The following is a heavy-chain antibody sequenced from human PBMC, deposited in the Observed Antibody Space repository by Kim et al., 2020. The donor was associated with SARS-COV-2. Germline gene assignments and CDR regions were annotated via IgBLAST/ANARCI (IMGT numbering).Heavy chain of an antibody. D-gene: IGHD1-26*01. J-gene: IGHJ4*02. CDR2: T. Sequence: TYYNPTLKSRVTISVDTSKNQFSLRLSSVTAADTAVYYCAVIVGALPHDYWGQGTLVTVSS. CDR3: AVIVGALPHDY. V-gene: IGHV4-39*01.